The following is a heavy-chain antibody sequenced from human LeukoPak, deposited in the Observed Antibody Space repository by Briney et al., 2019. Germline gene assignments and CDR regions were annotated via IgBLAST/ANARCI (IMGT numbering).Heavy chain of an antibody. CDR1: GGSISSYY. D-gene: IGHD3-10*01. Sequence: SETLSLTCTVSGGSISSYYWSWIRQPPGKGLEWIGYIYYRVTSDYNPSLKSRVTMSVDLSTRQISLKLSSVTAADTAVYYCARAVGGDGSGSLWGPGTLVTVSS. V-gene: IGHV4-59*01. CDR3: ARAVGGDGSGSL. CDR2: IYYRVTS. J-gene: IGHJ4*02.